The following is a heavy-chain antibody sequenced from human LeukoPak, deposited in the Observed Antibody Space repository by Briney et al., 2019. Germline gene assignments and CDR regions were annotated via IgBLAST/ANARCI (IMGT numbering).Heavy chain of an antibody. D-gene: IGHD6-13*01. V-gene: IGHV3-23*01. Sequence: GGALRLSCAASGFTFSSYAMSWVRQAPGKGLEWGSGISGSGDSTYYADSVKGRFTISRDNSKNTLYLQMNSLRAEETAVYYCAKEGIAAAVFDYWGQGTLVTVSS. CDR2: ISGSGDST. CDR1: GFTFSSYA. CDR3: AKEGIAAAVFDY. J-gene: IGHJ4*02.